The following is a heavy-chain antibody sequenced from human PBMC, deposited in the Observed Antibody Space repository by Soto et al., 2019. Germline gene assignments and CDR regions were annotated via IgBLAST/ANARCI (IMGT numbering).Heavy chain of an antibody. J-gene: IGHJ3*02. Sequence: QVQLQQWGAGLLKPSETLSLTCAVYGGFVSSGSYYWSWIRQPPGKGLEWIGAMSHSGGTHFNPSLKSRVTRSVDTAKNQFSLKMSSVTAADTALYYCARVERGTATTVVDAFDIWGPGTMVTVSS. CDR2: MSHSGGT. CDR3: ARVERGTATTVVDAFDI. D-gene: IGHD1-1*01. V-gene: IGHV4-34*01. CDR1: GGFVSSGSYY.